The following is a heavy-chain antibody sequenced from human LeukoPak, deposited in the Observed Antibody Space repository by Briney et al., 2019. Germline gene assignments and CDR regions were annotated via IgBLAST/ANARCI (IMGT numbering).Heavy chain of an antibody. D-gene: IGHD1-26*01. CDR1: GYTFTSYG. J-gene: IGHJ3*02. V-gene: IGHV1-18*01. CDR2: ISAYNGNT. Sequence: GASVKVSCKASGYTFTSYGTSWVRQAPGQGLEWMGWISAYNGNTNYAQKLQGRVTMTTDTSTSTAYMELSRLRSDDTAVYYCARDRKGAANAFDIWGQGTMVTVSS. CDR3: ARDRKGAANAFDI.